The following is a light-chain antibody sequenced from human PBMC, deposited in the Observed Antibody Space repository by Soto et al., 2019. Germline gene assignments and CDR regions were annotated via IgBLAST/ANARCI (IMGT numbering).Light chain of an antibody. J-gene: IGLJ2*01. V-gene: IGLV2-8*01. CDR3: SSFAGNNNLV. CDR2: EAS. CDR1: SSDVGGYNY. Sequence: QSALTQPPSASGSPGQSVTISCTGTSSDVGGYNYVSWYQQHPGKAPKLMISEASKRPSGVPDRFSGSKSGNTASLTVSGLQAEDEADYYCSSFAGNNNLVFGGGTQLTVL.